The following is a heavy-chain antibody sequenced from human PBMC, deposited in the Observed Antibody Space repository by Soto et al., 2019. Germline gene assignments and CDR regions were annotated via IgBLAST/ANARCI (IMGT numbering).Heavy chain of an antibody. V-gene: IGHV1-69*06. J-gene: IGHJ6*02. CDR2: IVPLFRTT. D-gene: IGHD6-13*01. CDR1: GGTFSSYA. CDR3: ARGGYSSTWSNLLARSGLDV. Sequence: QVQLVQSGAEAKKPGSSVKVSCKTSGGTFSSYAISWVRQAPVQGLEWMGGIVPLFRTTNYAQKFQGRVTIAADTSTYTVYMELSGVRSGDTAVYYCARGGYSSTWSNLLARSGLDVWGQGTTVTVSS.